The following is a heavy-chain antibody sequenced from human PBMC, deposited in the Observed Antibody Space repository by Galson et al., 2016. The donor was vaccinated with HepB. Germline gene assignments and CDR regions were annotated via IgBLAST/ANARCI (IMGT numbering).Heavy chain of an antibody. Sequence: SLRLSCAASGFTFSLSQMVWVRQAPGKGLEWISSISTTGTNIFYADSVKGRFTISRDNANNSLSLQMKSLRAEDTAVYYCARDRRSYRVRYGMDVWGQGTTVTVSS. D-gene: IGHD1-26*01. CDR2: ISTTGTNI. CDR1: GFTFSLSQ. J-gene: IGHJ6*02. CDR3: ARDRRSYRVRYGMDV. V-gene: IGHV3-21*01.